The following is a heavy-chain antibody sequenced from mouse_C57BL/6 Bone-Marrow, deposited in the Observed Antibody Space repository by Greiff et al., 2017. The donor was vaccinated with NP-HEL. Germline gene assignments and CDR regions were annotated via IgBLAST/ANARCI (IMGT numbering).Heavy chain of an antibody. CDR1: GYSITSGYD. J-gene: IGHJ2*01. Sequence: EVMLVESGPGMVKPSQSLSLTCTVTGYSITSGYDWHWIRHFPGNKLEWMGYISYSGSTNYNPSLKSRISITHDTSKNHFFLKLNSVTTEDTATYYCARSNWDYFDYWGQGTTLTVSS. D-gene: IGHD4-1*01. V-gene: IGHV3-1*01. CDR2: ISYSGST. CDR3: ARSNWDYFDY.